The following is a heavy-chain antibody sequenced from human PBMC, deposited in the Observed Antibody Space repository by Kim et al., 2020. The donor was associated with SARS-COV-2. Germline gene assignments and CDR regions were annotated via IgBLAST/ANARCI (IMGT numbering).Heavy chain of an antibody. CDR2: IYPGDSDT. Sequence: GESLQISCKGSGYCFTSYWIGWVLQMPGKGLEWMGNIYPGDSDTRYSPSFQGQVTISADKSISTAYLQWSSLKASDTAMYYCARAPLGELFSWFDPWGQGTLVTVSS. CDR3: ARAPLGELFSWFDP. D-gene: IGHD3-16*01. J-gene: IGHJ5*02. CDR1: GYCFTSYW. V-gene: IGHV5-51*01.